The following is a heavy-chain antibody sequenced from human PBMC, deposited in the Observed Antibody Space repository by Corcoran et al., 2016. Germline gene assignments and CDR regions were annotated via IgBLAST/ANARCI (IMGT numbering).Heavy chain of an antibody. CDR2: INPSGGST. CDR1: GYTFTSYY. D-gene: IGHD2-8*01. V-gene: IGHV1-46*01. Sequence: QVQLVQSGAEVKKPGASVKVSCKASGYTFTSYYMHWVRQAPGQGLEWMGIINPSGGSTSYAQKFQGRVTITADKSTTTAYMELSSLRSQDTAVYYCARQEGPVSDFDYWGQGTLVTVSS. J-gene: IGHJ4*02. CDR3: ARQEGPVSDFDY.